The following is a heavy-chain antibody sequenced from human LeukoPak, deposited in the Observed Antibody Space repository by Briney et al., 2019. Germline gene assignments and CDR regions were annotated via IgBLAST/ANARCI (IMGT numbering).Heavy chain of an antibody. CDR1: GGSISSYY. CDR3: ARGGYSGYDPPLFDY. Sequence: SETLSLTCTVSGGSISSYYWTWIRQPPGKGLEWIGYIYYSGSTNYNPSLKSRVTISVDTSKNQFSLKLSSVTAADTAVYYCARGGYSGYDPPLFDYWGQGTLVTVSS. CDR2: IYYSGST. J-gene: IGHJ4*02. D-gene: IGHD5-12*01. V-gene: IGHV4-59*01.